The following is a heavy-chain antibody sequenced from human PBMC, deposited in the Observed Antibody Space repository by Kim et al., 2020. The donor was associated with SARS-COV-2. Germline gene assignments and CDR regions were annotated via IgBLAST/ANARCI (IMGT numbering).Heavy chain of an antibody. CDR1: GGTFSSYA. D-gene: IGHD3-16*02. Sequence: SVKVSCKASGGTFSSYAISWVRQAPGQGLEWMGGIIPIFGTANYAQKFQGRVTITADKSTSTAYMELSSLRSEDTAVYYCARGDMITFGGVIVTGGYFDYWGQGTLVTVSS. CDR3: ARGDMITFGGVIVTGGYFDY. V-gene: IGHV1-69*06. J-gene: IGHJ4*02. CDR2: IIPIFGTA.